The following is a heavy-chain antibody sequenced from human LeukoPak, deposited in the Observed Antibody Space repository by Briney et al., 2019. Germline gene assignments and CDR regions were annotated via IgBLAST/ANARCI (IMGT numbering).Heavy chain of an antibody. CDR1: GYTFTSYY. J-gene: IGHJ4*02. Sequence: GASVKVSCKASGYTFTSYYMHWVRQAPGQGLEWMGRIIPILGIANYAQKFQGRVTITADKSTSTAYMELSSLRSEDTAVYYCARLDYGDYNPFDYWGQGTLVTVSS. CDR2: IIPILGIA. CDR3: ARLDYGDYNPFDY. V-gene: IGHV1-69*02. D-gene: IGHD4-17*01.